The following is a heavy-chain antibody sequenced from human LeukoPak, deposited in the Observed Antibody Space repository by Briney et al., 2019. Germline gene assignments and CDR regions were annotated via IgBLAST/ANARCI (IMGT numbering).Heavy chain of an antibody. V-gene: IGHV1-2*02. D-gene: IGHD3-22*01. CDR1: GYTFTGYY. CDR2: INPNSGGT. J-gene: IGHJ4*02. Sequence: ASVKVSCKASGYTFTGYYMHWVRQAPGQGLEWMGWINPNSGGTNYAQKFQGRVTMTRDTSISTAYMELSRLRPDDTAVYYCARGGDYDSSGYYYVWGQGTLVTVSS. CDR3: ARGGDYDSSGYYYV.